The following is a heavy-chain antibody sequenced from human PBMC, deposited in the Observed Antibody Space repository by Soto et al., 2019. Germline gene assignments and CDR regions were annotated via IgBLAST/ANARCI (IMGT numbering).Heavy chain of an antibody. J-gene: IGHJ3*02. Sequence: GGPVKVSCKASGYTFTSYYMHWVRQAPGQGLEWMGIINPSGGSTSYAQKFQGRVTMTRDTSTSTVYMELSSLRSEDTAVYYCARGYCSSTSCYYGDAFDIWGQGTMVTVSS. CDR3: ARGYCSSTSCYYGDAFDI. V-gene: IGHV1-46*03. CDR2: INPSGGST. D-gene: IGHD2-2*01. CDR1: GYTFTSYY.